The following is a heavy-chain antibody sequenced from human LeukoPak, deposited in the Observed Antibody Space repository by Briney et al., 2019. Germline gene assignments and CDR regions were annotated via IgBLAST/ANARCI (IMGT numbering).Heavy chain of an antibody. V-gene: IGHV5-51*01. D-gene: IGHD6-13*01. Sequence: GESLKISCQGSGYRFTSYWIGWVRELPGKGLEWMVIIYPGDSDTRYSPSFQGQATISADKSITTAYLQWSSLKASDTAIYYCVRFALPSSLHHWGQGTLVTVSS. CDR2: IYPGDSDT. CDR3: VRFALPSSLHH. CDR1: GYRFTSYW. J-gene: IGHJ1*01.